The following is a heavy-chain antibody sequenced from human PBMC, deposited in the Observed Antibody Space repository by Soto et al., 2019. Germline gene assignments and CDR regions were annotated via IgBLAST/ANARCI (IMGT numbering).Heavy chain of an antibody. J-gene: IGHJ6*03. CDR3: ARSAYGDYFYYYDMDV. CDR2: INSDGSTT. Sequence: EVQLVESGGGLVQPGGSQRLSCAASGFTFSSYWMHWVRQAPGKGLVWVSRINSDGSTTNYADSVKGRFTISRDIAKNTLYLQMNSLSAEDTAVYYCARSAYGDYFYYYDMDVWGKGTTVTVSS. CDR1: GFTFSSYW. V-gene: IGHV3-74*01. D-gene: IGHD4-17*01.